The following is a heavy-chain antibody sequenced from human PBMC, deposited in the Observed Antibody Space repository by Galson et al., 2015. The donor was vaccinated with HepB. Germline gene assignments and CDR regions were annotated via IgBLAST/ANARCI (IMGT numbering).Heavy chain of an antibody. V-gene: IGHV3-15*01. CDR2: IKSNTDGGTT. Sequence: SLRLSCAASGFTFSDAWMSWVRQAPGMGLEWVGRIKSNTDGGTTDYAAPVKGRFTISRDDSKNTLYLQMNSLKTEDTAVYYCTTVRRYYDFWSGGGWLVGGFDPWGQGTLVTVSS. J-gene: IGHJ5*02. D-gene: IGHD3-3*01. CDR1: GFTFSDAW. CDR3: TTVRRYYDFWSGGGWLVGGFDP.